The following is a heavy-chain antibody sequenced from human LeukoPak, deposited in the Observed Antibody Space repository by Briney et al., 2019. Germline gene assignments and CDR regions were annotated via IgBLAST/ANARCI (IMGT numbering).Heavy chain of an antibody. Sequence: SETLSLTCAVHGGSFSGYYWSWIRQPPGKGLEWIGEINHSGSTNYNPSLKSRVTISVDTSKNQFSLKLSSVTAADTAVYYCARRVNRRRAFDIWGRGTMVTVSS. CDR3: ARRVNRRRAFDI. V-gene: IGHV4-34*01. CDR1: GGSFSGYY. J-gene: IGHJ3*02. D-gene: IGHD3-22*01. CDR2: INHSGST.